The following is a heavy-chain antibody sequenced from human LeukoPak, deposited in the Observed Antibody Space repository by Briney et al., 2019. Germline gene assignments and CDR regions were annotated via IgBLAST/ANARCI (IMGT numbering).Heavy chain of an antibody. CDR2: ISGSGGST. Sequence: GGSLRLSCAASGFTFISCAMSWVRQAPGKGLEWVSAISGSGGSTYYADSVKGRFTISRDNSKNTLYLQMNSLRAEDTAVYYCAKAPTINDYGDYFDYWGQGTLVTVSS. V-gene: IGHV3-23*01. J-gene: IGHJ4*02. D-gene: IGHD4-17*01. CDR3: AKAPTINDYGDYFDY. CDR1: GFTFISCA.